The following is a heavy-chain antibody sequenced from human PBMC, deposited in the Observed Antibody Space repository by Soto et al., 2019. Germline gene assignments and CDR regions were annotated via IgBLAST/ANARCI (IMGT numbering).Heavy chain of an antibody. V-gene: IGHV4-4*02. D-gene: IGHD3-10*01. CDR1: GGSISSSNW. CDR2: IYHSGST. Sequence: SETLSLTCAVSGGSISSSNWWSWVRQPPGKGLEWIREIYHSGSTNYNPSLKSRVTISVDKSKNQFSLKLSSVTAADTAVYYCARDIDGGARGVTNWLDPWGQGTLVTVSS. CDR3: ARDIDGGARGVTNWLDP. J-gene: IGHJ5*02.